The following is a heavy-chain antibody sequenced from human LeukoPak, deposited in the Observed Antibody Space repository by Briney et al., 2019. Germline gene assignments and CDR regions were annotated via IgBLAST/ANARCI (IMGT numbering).Heavy chain of an antibody. CDR3: AKDSQDIVVVVAATHYYYYYMDV. J-gene: IGHJ6*03. D-gene: IGHD2-15*01. V-gene: IGHV3-20*04. Sequence: GGSLRLSCAASGFTFDDYGMSWVRQAPGKGLEWVSGINWNGGSTGYADSVKGRFTISRDNAKNSLYLQMNSLRAEDTAVYYCAKDSQDIVVVVAATHYYYYYMDVWGKGTTVTISS. CDR2: INWNGGST. CDR1: GFTFDDYG.